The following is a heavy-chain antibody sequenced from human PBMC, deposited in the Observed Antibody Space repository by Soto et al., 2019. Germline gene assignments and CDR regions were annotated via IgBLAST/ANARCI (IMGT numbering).Heavy chain of an antibody. CDR3: ARDYGPWYFDY. J-gene: IGHJ4*02. CDR1: GFTFSTYS. Sequence: GGSLRLSCVASGFTFSTYSMNWVRQAPGKGLEWVSYITSSGTTINYADSVKGRFTISRDNAKNSLYLQMNSLRAEDTAVYYCARDYGPWYFDYWGQGTLVTVSS. V-gene: IGHV3-48*01. CDR2: ITSSGTTI. D-gene: IGHD4-17*01.